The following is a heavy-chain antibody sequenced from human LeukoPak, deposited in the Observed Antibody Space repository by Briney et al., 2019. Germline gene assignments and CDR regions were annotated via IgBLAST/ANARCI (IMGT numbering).Heavy chain of an antibody. CDR1: GGSISSGDYY. J-gene: IGHJ4*02. Sequence: SQTLSLTCTVSGGSISSGDYYWSWIRQPPGKGLEWIGYIYYSGSTYYNPSLKSRVTISVDTSRNQFSLKLSPVTAADTAVYYCARGKYQLPEGYWGQGTLVTVSS. V-gene: IGHV4-30-4*01. D-gene: IGHD2-2*01. CDR2: IYYSGST. CDR3: ARGKYQLPEGY.